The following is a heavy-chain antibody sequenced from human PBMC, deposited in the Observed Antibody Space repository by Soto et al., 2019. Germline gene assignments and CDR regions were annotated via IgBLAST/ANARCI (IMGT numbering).Heavy chain of an antibody. D-gene: IGHD1-1*01. V-gene: IGHV4-59*01. CDR3: ARRGRGNWNYFDY. CDR2: IYYSGST. J-gene: IGHJ4*02. CDR1: GGSISSYY. Sequence: SETLSLTCTVSGGSISSYYWSWIRQPPGKGLEWIGYIYYSGSTNYNPSLKSRVTISVDTSKNQFSLKLSSVTAADTAVYYWARRGRGNWNYFDYWGQGTLVTVSS.